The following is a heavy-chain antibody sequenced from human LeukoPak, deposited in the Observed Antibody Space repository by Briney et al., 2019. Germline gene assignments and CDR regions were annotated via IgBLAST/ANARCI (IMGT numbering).Heavy chain of an antibody. V-gene: IGHV3-66*02. CDR1: GLTVSSNY. J-gene: IGHJ4*02. D-gene: IGHD5-24*01. CDR2: IYSGGST. Sequence: GGSLRLSCAASGLTVSSNYMSWVRQAPGKGLEWASVIYSGGSTYYADSVKGRFTISRDNSKNTLYLQMNSLRAEDTAVYYCARDLDGYNYFDYWGQGTLVTVSS. CDR3: ARDLDGYNYFDY.